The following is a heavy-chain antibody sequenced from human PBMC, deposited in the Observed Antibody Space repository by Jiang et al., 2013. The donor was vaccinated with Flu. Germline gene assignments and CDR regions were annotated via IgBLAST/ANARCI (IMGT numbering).Heavy chain of an antibody. V-gene: IGHV4-38-2*02. CDR2: IYHSGST. CDR3: ARDPYTSAYFDY. D-gene: IGHD2-2*02. Sequence: GSGLVKPSETLSLTCAVSGYSISSDYYWGWIRQPPGKGLEWIGNIYHSGSTYYNPSLKSRVTLSVDTSKNQFSLKVSSVTAADTAIYYCARDPYTSAYFDYWGQGTLVTVSS. CDR1: GYSISSDYY. J-gene: IGHJ4*02.